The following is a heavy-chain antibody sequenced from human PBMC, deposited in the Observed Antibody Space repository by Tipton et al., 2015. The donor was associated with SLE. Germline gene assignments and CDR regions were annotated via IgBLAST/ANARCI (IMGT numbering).Heavy chain of an antibody. D-gene: IGHD7-27*01. V-gene: IGHV4-34*01. CDR1: GGSFSGYY. CDR3: ARGSMGIQAFDI. CDR2: INHSGST. J-gene: IGHJ3*02. Sequence: TLSLTCAVYGGSFSGYYWSWIRQPPGKGLEWIGEINHSGSTNYNPSLKSRVTISVDTSKNQFSLNLSSVTAADTAVYYCARGSMGIQAFDIWGQGTMVTVSS.